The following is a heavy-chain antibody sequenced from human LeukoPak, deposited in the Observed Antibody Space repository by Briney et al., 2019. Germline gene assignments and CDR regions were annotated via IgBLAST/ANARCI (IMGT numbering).Heavy chain of an antibody. CDR1: GGSISLYY. V-gene: IGHV4-4*07. CDR3: AREISGSYYNPLGYMDV. J-gene: IGHJ6*03. CDR2: IFTSGIT. D-gene: IGHD3-10*01. Sequence: SETLSLTCTVSGGSISLYYWNWIRQPAGKRLEWIGRIFTSGITNYNPSLKSRVTMSVDTSKSQFSLALSSVTAADTAVYYCAREISGSYYNPLGYMDVWGKGTTVIVSS.